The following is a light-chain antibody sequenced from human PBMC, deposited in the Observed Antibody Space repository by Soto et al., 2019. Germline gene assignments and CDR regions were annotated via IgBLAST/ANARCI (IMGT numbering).Light chain of an antibody. CDR1: SGSIASNY. CDR3: QSYDSSSHWV. J-gene: IGLJ3*02. Sequence: NFMLTQPHSVSESPGKTVTISCTGSSGSIASNYVQWYQQRPGRAPTTVISEDNQRPSGVPDRFSDSIDRSSNSASLTISGLKTEDEADYYCQSYDSSSHWVFGGGTKVTVL. CDR2: EDN. V-gene: IGLV6-57*02.